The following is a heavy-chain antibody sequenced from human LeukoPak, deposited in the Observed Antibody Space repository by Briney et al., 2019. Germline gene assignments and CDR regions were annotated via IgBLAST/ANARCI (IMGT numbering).Heavy chain of an antibody. V-gene: IGHV1-2*02. CDR3: ASIPGVGHWFDP. CDR2: INPNSGGT. CDR1: GYTFTGYY. J-gene: IGHJ5*02. D-gene: IGHD1-26*01. Sequence: ASVKVSCKASGYTFTGYYMHWVRQAPGQGLEWMGGINPNSGGTNYAQKFQGRVTMTRDTSISTAYMELSRLRSDDTAVYYCASIPGVGHWFDPWGQGTLVTVSS.